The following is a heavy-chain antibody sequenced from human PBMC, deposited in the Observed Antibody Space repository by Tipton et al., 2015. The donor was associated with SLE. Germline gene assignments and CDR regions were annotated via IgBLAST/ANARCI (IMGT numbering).Heavy chain of an antibody. V-gene: IGHV6-1*01. D-gene: IGHD3-3*01. J-gene: IGHJ4*02. CDR1: GDNVSSSSVA. CDR2: TYYRSKWYY. Sequence: GLVKPSQTLSLTCAISGDNVSSSSVAWNWIRQSPSRGLEWLGRTYYRSKWYYDYAVSVISRITISPDTSKNQFSLHLNSVTPEDTAVYYCALWPITIFGVVAYYWGQGTLVTVSS. CDR3: ALWPITIFGVVAYY.